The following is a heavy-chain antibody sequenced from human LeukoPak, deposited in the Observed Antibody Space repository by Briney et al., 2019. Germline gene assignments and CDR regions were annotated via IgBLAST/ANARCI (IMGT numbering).Heavy chain of an antibody. Sequence: PSETLSLTCTVSGGSISSYYWSWIRQPPGKGLEWIGYIYYSGSTNYNPSLKSRVTISVDTSKNQFSLKLSSVTAADTAVYYCARGEVDFDWLYWFDPWGQGTLVTVSS. J-gene: IGHJ5*02. CDR3: ARGEVDFDWLYWFDP. V-gene: IGHV4-59*01. D-gene: IGHD3-9*01. CDR2: IYYSGST. CDR1: GGSISSYY.